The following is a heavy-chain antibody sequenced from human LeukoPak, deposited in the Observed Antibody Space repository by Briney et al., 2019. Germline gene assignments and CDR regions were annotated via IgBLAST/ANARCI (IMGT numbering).Heavy chain of an antibody. D-gene: IGHD1-26*01. V-gene: IGHV3-21*01. CDR2: ISSSSSYI. CDR3: ASSIVGAIVDY. CDR1: GFTFSSYS. Sequence: PGGSLRLSCAASGFTFSSYSMNWVRQAPGKGLEWVSSISSSSSYIYYADSVKGRFTTSRDNAKNSLYLQMNSLRAEDTAVYYCASSIVGAIVDYWGQGTLVTVSS. J-gene: IGHJ4*02.